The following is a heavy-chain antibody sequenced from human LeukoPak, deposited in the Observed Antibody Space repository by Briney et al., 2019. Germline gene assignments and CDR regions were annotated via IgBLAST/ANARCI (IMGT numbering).Heavy chain of an antibody. Sequence: QPGGSLRLSCAASGFTFSSYWMHWVRQAPGKGLVWVSRINSDGSSTTYADSVKGRFTISRDNAKNSLYLQMNSLRAEDTAVYYCAREGGFGLVDYWGQGTLVTVSS. CDR1: GFTFSSYW. J-gene: IGHJ4*02. V-gene: IGHV3-74*01. CDR2: INSDGSST. CDR3: AREGGFGLVDY. D-gene: IGHD3-10*01.